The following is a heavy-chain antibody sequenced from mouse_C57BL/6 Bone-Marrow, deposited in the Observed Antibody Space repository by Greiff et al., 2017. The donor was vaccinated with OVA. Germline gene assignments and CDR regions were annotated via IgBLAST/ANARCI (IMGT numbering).Heavy chain of an antibody. V-gene: IGHV1-50*01. CDR3: ASAVFSY. Sequence: QVQLQQPGAELVKPGASVKLSCKASGYTFTSYWMQWVKQRPGQGLEWIGEIDPSDSYTNYTQKFKGKATLTVDTSSRTAYMQLNSLTSEDSAVYYCASAVFSYWGQGTLVTVSA. CDR2: IDPSDSYT. J-gene: IGHJ3*01. CDR1: GYTFTSYW.